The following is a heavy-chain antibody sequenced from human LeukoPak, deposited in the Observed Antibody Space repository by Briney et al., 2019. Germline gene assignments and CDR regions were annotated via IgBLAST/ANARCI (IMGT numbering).Heavy chain of an antibody. CDR2: IYYSGST. CDR3: ARQRGGWYLYYYYGMDV. CDR1: GGSISSSSYY. Sequence: PSETLSLTCTVSGGSISSSSYYWGWIRQPPGKGLEWIGSIYYSGSTYYSPSLKSRVTISVDTSKNQFSLKLSSVTAADTAVYYCARQRGGWYLYYYYGMDVWGQGTTVTVSS. J-gene: IGHJ6*02. D-gene: IGHD6-19*01. V-gene: IGHV4-39*01.